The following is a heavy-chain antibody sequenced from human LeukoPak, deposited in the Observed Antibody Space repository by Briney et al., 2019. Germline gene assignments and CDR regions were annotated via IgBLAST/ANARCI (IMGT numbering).Heavy chain of an antibody. Sequence: GGSLRLSCAAAGFTFSSYSMNWVRQAPGKGLEWVSAISGSGGSTYYADSVKGRFTVSRDNSKNTLYLQMNSLRAEDTAVYYCAGLPPRGYYYGMDVWGQGTTVTVSS. CDR3: AGLPPRGYYYGMDV. D-gene: IGHD2-15*01. J-gene: IGHJ6*02. V-gene: IGHV3-23*01. CDR1: GFTFSSYS. CDR2: ISGSGGST.